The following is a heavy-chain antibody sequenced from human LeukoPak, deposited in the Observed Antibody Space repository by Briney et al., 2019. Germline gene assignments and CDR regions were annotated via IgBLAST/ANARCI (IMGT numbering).Heavy chain of an antibody. J-gene: IGHJ3*02. CDR2: ISSNSPYT. V-gene: IGHV3-11*06. D-gene: IGHD1-14*01. CDR3: ARGPRASLHAFDI. CDR1: GFTFSDYY. Sequence: PGGSLILSCAASGFTFSDYYMSWIRQSPGKGLEWISYISSNSPYTSYADSVEGRFTVSRDNAKNSLHLQMNSLTAEDTAVYYCARGPRASLHAFDIWGQGTMVSVSS.